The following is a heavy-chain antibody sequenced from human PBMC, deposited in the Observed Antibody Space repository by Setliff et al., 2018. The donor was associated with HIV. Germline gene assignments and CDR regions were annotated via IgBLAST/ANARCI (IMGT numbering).Heavy chain of an antibody. Sequence: SETLSLTCTVSGCSISSRTDYWAWIRQPPGKGLEWIGSIYYSGGSSYNPSLKRRVTMSVDTSNNHFSLRLHSVTAADTAVYYCARNTLGYGAHFDNWGQGILVTVSS. CDR2: IYYSGGS. CDR1: GCSISSRTDY. J-gene: IGHJ4*02. V-gene: IGHV4-39*02. CDR3: ARNTLGYGAHFDN. D-gene: IGHD5-18*01.